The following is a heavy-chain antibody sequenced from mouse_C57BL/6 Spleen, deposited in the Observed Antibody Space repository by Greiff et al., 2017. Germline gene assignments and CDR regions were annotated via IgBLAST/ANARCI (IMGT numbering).Heavy chain of an antibody. Sequence: QVQLKQPGAELVKPGASVKMSCKASGYTFTSYWITWVKQRPGQGLEWIGDIYPGSGSTNYNEKFKSKATLTVDTSSSTAYMQLSSLTSEDSAVYYCARRGYGNFLFDYWGQGTTLTVSS. V-gene: IGHV1-55*01. CDR1: GYTFTSYW. CDR3: ARRGYGNFLFDY. J-gene: IGHJ2*01. CDR2: IYPGSGST. D-gene: IGHD2-1*01.